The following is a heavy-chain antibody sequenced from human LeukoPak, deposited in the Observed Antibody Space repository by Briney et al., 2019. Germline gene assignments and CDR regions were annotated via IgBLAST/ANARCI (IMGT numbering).Heavy chain of an antibody. J-gene: IGHJ6*03. Sequence: PGGSLRLSCAASGFTFSSYAMSWVRQAPGKGLEWVSAISGSGGSTYYADSVKGRFTISRDNSKNTLYLQMNSLRAEDTAVYYCAKGGVVVPAAMVYYYYYYMDVWGKGTTVTVPS. CDR3: AKGGVVVPAAMVYYYYYYMDV. V-gene: IGHV3-23*01. D-gene: IGHD2-2*01. CDR1: GFTFSSYA. CDR2: ISGSGGST.